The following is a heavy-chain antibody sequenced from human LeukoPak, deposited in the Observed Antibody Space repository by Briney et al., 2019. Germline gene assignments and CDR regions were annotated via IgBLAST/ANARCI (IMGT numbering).Heavy chain of an antibody. V-gene: IGHV1-18*01. Sequence: ASVKVSCKASGYSFTSYGISWVRQAPGQGLEWMGWISGHDGHTYYAQKLQGRVTMTTDTSTSTAYMELRSVRPDDTAVYYCARDLKYYDSSGYDDVFDIWGQGTMVTVSS. D-gene: IGHD3-22*01. CDR2: ISGHDGHT. J-gene: IGHJ3*02. CDR1: GYSFTSYG. CDR3: ARDLKYYDSSGYDDVFDI.